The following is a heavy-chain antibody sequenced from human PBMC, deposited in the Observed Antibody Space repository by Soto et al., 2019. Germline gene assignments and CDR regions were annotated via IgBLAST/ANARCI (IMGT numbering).Heavy chain of an antibody. V-gene: IGHV3-48*03. D-gene: IGHD6-13*01. Sequence: GGSLRLSCAASGFTFSTYEMNWVRQAPGKGLEWISYISGSASTIYYADSVKGRFTISRDNAKNSLYLQMNGLRAEDTAVYYCARGGSSTLYHDTFDAWGQGTMVTVSS. CDR2: ISGSASTI. CDR1: GFTFSTYE. J-gene: IGHJ3*01. CDR3: ARGGSSTLYHDTFDA.